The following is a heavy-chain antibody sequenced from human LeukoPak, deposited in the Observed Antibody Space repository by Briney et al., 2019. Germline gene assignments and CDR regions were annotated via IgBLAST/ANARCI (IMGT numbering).Heavy chain of an antibody. CDR3: ARQSAGTVEY. D-gene: IGHD6-13*01. CDR1: GGSISSSSYY. Sequence: SETLSLTCTVSGGSISSSSYYWGWIRQPPGKGLEWIGSIYYSGSTYYNPSLKSRVTISVDTSKNQFSLKLSSVTAADTAVYYCARQSAGTVEYRGQGTPVTVSS. CDR2: IYYSGST. J-gene: IGHJ4*02. V-gene: IGHV4-39*01.